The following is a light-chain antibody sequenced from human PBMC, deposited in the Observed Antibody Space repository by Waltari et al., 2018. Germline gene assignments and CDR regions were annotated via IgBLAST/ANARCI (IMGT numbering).Light chain of an antibody. CDR3: QSFDSSLSASV. V-gene: IGLV1-40*01. CDR2: GNT. Sequence: QSVLTQPPSMSGAPGQKVTIPCTGGSSNFGAGYDVHWYQQFPGAAPKLRIFGNTIRASWFPGRFSGSKSGTSASLAIAGLQSEDEAVYYCQSFDSSLSASVFGGGTKLTVL. J-gene: IGLJ3*02. CDR1: SSNFGAGYD.